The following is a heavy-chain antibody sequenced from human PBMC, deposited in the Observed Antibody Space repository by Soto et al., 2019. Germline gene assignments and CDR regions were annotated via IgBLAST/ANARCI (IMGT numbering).Heavy chain of an antibody. CDR2: ISPYNGNT. D-gene: IGHD3-10*01. CDR3: ARDLDGSGSYYTDY. CDR1: GYVFNAYG. V-gene: IGHV1-18*01. Sequence: ASVKVSCKASGYVFNAYGINWVRQAPGQGLEWMGWISPYNGNTKYAQNFQGRVTMTTDTSTSTAYMELKSLRSDDAAVYYCARDLDGSGSYYTDYWGPGTLVTVSS. J-gene: IGHJ4*02.